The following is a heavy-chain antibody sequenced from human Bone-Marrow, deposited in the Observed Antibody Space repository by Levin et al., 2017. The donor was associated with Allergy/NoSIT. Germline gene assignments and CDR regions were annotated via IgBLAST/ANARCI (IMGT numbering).Heavy chain of an antibody. CDR1: GYTFTSYY. Sequence: ASVKVSCKASGYTFTSYYMHWVRQAPGQGLEWMGIINPSGGSTSYAQKFQGRVTMTRDTSTSTVYMELSSLRSEDTAVYYCARGSGVLMVSDYYGMDVWGQGTTVTVSS. J-gene: IGHJ6*02. CDR2: INPSGGST. V-gene: IGHV1-46*01. CDR3: ARGSGVLMVSDYYGMDV. D-gene: IGHD2-8*01.